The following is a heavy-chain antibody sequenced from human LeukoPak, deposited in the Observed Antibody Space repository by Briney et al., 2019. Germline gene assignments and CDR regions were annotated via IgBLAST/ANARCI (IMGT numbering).Heavy chain of an antibody. CDR2: IYHSGST. CDR1: GGSISSSNW. CDR3: ARGPLYYDFWSGPADDAFDI. J-gene: IGHJ3*02. V-gene: IGHV4-4*02. Sequence: SETLSLTCAVSGGSISSSNWWSWVRRPPGKGLEWIGEIYHSGSTNYNPSLKSRVTISVDKSKNQFSLKLSSVTAADTAVYYCARGPLYYDFWSGPADDAFDIWGQGTMVTVSS. D-gene: IGHD3-3*01.